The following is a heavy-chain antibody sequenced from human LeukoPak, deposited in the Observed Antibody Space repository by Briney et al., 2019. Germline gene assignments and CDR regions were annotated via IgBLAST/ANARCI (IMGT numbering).Heavy chain of an antibody. J-gene: IGHJ5*01. CDR2: MSYDGENE. CDR1: GFIFTNYA. V-gene: IGHV3-30*04. Sequence: PGGSLRLSCAASGFIFTNYAVHWVRQTPGKGLEWVAVMSYDGENEYYPGSVKGRFTISRDSSKNTMYLQMDSLGVDDTAVYHCARGGTGTFSWFDSWGQGTLVTVSS. D-gene: IGHD1-1*01. CDR3: ARGGTGTFSWFDS.